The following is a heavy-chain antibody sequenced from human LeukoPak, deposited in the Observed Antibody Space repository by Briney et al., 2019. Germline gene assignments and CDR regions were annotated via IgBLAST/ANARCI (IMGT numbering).Heavy chain of an antibody. V-gene: IGHV4-31*03. CDR2: IYYSGST. Sequence: SGTLSLTCTVSGGSISSGGYYWSWIRQHPGKGLEWIGYIYYSGSTYYNPSLKSRVTISVDTSKNQFSLKLSSVTAADTAVYYCARSGVLKWFDPWGQGTLVTVSS. J-gene: IGHJ5*02. D-gene: IGHD2-8*01. CDR3: ARSGVLKWFDP. CDR1: GGSISSGGYY.